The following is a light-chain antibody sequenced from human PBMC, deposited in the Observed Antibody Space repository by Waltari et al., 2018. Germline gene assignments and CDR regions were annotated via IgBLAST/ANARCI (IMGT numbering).Light chain of an antibody. V-gene: IGKV1-5*03. J-gene: IGKJ4*02. CDR3: QNYDSYSAT. CDR2: KAS. Sequence: DIQMTQSPSTLSASVGERVTITCRASQSITRCLAWYQQKAGKAPRHLIYKASILESGVPSRFSGGGSGTEFTLTISSLQPDDFATYYCQNYDSYSATFGRGTKVEIK. CDR1: QSITRC.